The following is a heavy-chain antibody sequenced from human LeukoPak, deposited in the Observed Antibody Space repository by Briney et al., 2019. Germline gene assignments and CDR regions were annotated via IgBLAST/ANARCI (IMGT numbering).Heavy chain of an antibody. Sequence: GGSLRLSCAASGFTFDDYAMHWVRQAPGKGLEWVSLISGDSGSTYYADSVEGRFTISRDNSKNSLYLQMNSLRNDDTALYYCAKDTEGYTYGYYYYGMDVWGQGTTVTVSS. D-gene: IGHD5-18*01. V-gene: IGHV3-43*02. J-gene: IGHJ6*02. CDR2: ISGDSGST. CDR1: GFTFDDYA. CDR3: AKDTEGYTYGYYYYGMDV.